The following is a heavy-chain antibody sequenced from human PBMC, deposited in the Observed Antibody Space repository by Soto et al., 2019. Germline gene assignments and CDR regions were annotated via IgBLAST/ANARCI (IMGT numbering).Heavy chain of an antibody. Sequence: ASVKVSCKASGYTFTSYAMHWVRQAPGQRLEWMGWINAGNGNTKYSQKFQGRVTITRDTSASTAYMELSSLRSEDTAVYYCARAGDSSSWYEIDYYYYGMGVWGQGTTVTVSS. J-gene: IGHJ6*02. D-gene: IGHD6-13*01. CDR3: ARAGDSSSWYEIDYYYYGMGV. CDR2: INAGNGNT. CDR1: GYTFTSYA. V-gene: IGHV1-3*01.